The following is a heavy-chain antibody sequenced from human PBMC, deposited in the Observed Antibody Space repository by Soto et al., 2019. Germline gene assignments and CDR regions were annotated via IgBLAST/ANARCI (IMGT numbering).Heavy chain of an antibody. D-gene: IGHD3-22*01. J-gene: IGHJ4*02. CDR2: ISYDGSNK. Sequence: QVQLVESGGGVVQPGRSLRLSCVASGFTFSSYGMHWVRQAPGKGLEWVAVISYDGSNKYYADSVKGRFTISRDNSKNTLYLQMNSLRAEDTAVYYCAKGDYYDSSGYYYQFDYWGQGTLVTVSS. CDR3: AKGDYYDSSGYYYQFDY. V-gene: IGHV3-30*18. CDR1: GFTFSSYG.